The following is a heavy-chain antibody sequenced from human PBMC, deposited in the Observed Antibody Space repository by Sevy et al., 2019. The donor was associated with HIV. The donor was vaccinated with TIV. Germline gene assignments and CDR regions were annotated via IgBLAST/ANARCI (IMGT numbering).Heavy chain of an antibody. CDR3: ARALLYGGYYYYGMDV. Sequence: SETLSLTCTVSGGSISSYYWSWIRQPAGKGLEWIGRTYTSGSTNYNPSLKSRLTMSVDTSKNQFSLKLSSVTAAVTAVYYCARALLYGGYYYYGMDVWGQGTTVTVSS. CDR2: TYTSGST. CDR1: GGSISSYY. J-gene: IGHJ6*02. D-gene: IGHD2-2*02. V-gene: IGHV4-4*07.